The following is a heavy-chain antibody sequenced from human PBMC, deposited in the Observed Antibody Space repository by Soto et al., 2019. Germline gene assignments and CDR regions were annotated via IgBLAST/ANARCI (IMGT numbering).Heavy chain of an antibody. Sequence: SETLSLTCTVSGGSISSSSFHWGWIRQPPGKGLEWIGSIYYSGSTYYSPSLKSRVTISVDTSKNQFSLKLSSVTAADTAVYYCAKSAGSNAYYPNDYWGQGTLVTVSS. D-gene: IGHD3-16*01. J-gene: IGHJ4*02. CDR3: AKSAGSNAYYPNDY. CDR1: GGSISSSSFH. CDR2: IYYSGST. V-gene: IGHV4-39*01.